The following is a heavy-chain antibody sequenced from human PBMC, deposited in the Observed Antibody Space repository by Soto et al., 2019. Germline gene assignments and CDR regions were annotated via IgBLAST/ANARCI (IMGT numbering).Heavy chain of an antibody. CDR2: IYNDGRT. D-gene: IGHD6-25*01. Sequence: EVPLVESGGGLIQPGGSLRLSCAVSGFTVSSNCMTWVRQAPGKGLETVSDIYNDGRTYYADSVKGRFTISRDNSYNTLYLQMNSLRAEDTAVYYCATRQRSGYYYGMDVWGQGTTVTVSS. CDR1: GFTVSSNC. J-gene: IGHJ6*02. CDR3: ATRQRSGYYYGMDV. V-gene: IGHV3-53*01.